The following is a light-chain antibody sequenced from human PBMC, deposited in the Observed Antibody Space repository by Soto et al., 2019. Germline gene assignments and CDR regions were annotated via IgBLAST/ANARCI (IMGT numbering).Light chain of an antibody. Sequence: QSALTQPASVSGSPGQSITISCTGTSSDVGGYNYVSWYQQHPGKAPKLMFYDVSRRPSGVSDRFSASKSGNTASLTISGLLVEDEADYYCSSYTSSSTLLFGGGTKLTVL. V-gene: IGLV2-14*01. J-gene: IGLJ2*01. CDR3: SSYTSSSTLL. CDR1: SSDVGGYNY. CDR2: DVS.